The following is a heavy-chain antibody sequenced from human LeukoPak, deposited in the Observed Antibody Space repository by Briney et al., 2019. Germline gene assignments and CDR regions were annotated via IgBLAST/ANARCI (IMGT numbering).Heavy chain of an antibody. CDR1: EFSVGSNY. V-gene: IGHV3-66*01. D-gene: IGHD3-22*01. CDR2: IYSGGIM. CDR3: EKVAGATMIELVHSVYFEE. Sequence: GRSLRLSCAASEFSVGSNYMTWVRQAPGKRLKGFSLIYSGGIMYYADSVEGRFNISRDNYKHILYLEMNSLRAEDRALYYCEKVAGATMIELVHSVYFEEWGQGTLVSVSS. J-gene: IGHJ1*01.